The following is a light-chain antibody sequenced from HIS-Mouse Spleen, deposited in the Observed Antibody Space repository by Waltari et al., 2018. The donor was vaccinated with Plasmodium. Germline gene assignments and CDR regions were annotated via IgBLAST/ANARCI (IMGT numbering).Light chain of an antibody. CDR3: QSADSSGTPNWV. V-gene: IGLV3-25*03. Sequence: SYELTQPPSVSVSPGQTARLTCPGDALPKPYASWYQQKPGQAPVLVIYKDSERPSGNPERFSGSSSGTTVTLTISGVQAEDEADYYCQSADSSGTPNWVFGGGTKLTVL. J-gene: IGLJ3*02. CDR2: KDS. CDR1: ALPKPY.